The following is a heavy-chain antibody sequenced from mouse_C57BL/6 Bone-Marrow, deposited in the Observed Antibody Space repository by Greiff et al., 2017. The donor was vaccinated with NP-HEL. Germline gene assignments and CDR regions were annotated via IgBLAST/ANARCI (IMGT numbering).Heavy chain of an antibody. D-gene: IGHD2-2*01. CDR2: IDPSDSYT. J-gene: IGHJ1*03. CDR1: GYTFTSYW. CDR3: ARLLWLRRDWYFDV. V-gene: IGHV1-59*01. Sequence: VQLQQPGAELVRPGTSVKLSCKASGYTFTSYWMHWVKQRPGQGLEWIGVIDPSDSYTNYNQKFKGKATLTVDTSSSTAYMQLSSLTSEDSAVYYCARLLWLRRDWYFDVWGTGTTVTVSS.